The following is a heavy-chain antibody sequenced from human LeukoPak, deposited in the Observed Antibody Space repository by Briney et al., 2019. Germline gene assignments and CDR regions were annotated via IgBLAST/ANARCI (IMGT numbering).Heavy chain of an antibody. J-gene: IGHJ6*03. CDR2: MIPNSGNT. Sequence: ASVKVSCKASGYTFTSYDINWVRQATGQGLEWMGWMIPNSGNTGYAQKFQGRVTITRNTSISTAYMELSSLRSEDTAVYYCARGPWGTNGVSIDYYYYYMDVWGKGTTVTVSS. CDR1: GYTFTSYD. V-gene: IGHV1-8*03. D-gene: IGHD2-8*01. CDR3: ARGPWGTNGVSIDYYYYYMDV.